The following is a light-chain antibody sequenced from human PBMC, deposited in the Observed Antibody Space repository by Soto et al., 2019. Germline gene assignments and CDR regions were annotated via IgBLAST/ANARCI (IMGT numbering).Light chain of an antibody. CDR2: EVS. CDR1: SSDVGSYNL. Sequence: ALTQPASVSGSPGQSITISCTGTSSDVGSYNLVSWYQQHPGKAPKLMIYEVSKRPSGVSNRFSGSKSGNTASLTISGLQAEDEADYYCCSYAGSSTSKVFGGGTKLTVL. V-gene: IGLV2-23*02. CDR3: CSYAGSSTSKV. J-gene: IGLJ2*01.